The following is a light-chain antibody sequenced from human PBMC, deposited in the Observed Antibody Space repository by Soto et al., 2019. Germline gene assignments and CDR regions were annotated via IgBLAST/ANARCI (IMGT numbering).Light chain of an antibody. J-gene: IGLJ3*02. CDR3: CSYTYTYSV. CDR1: SSDFGGSEF. Sequence: QSALTQPRSVSASPGQSVAISCTKTSSDFGGSEFVSWYQQQPGKAPKLIIYDATQRPSGVPDRFSGSKCGDTASLTISGLQAEDEADYYCCSYTYTYSVFGGGTKLTVL. CDR2: DAT. V-gene: IGLV2-11*01.